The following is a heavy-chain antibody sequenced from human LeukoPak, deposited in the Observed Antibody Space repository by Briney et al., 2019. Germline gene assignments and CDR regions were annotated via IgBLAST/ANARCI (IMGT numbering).Heavy chain of an antibody. V-gene: IGHV4-31*03. J-gene: IGHJ6*03. CDR2: IYSSGST. CDR1: GGSLSCGGYY. D-gene: IGHD6-13*01. CDR3: ARALAAAGTYYYYMDV. Sequence: SDTLSLICSVSGGSLSCGGYYWSWIRQHPGKGLEWNVYIYSSGSTYDNPTPKSRVTISVDTSKNQFSLKLSSVTAADTAVYYCARALAAAGTYYYYMDVWGKGTTVTVSS.